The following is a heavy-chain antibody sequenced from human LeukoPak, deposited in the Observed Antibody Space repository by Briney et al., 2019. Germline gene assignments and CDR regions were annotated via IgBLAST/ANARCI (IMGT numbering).Heavy chain of an antibody. CDR1: GFTFTSYA. J-gene: IGHJ6*02. Sequence: GGSLRLSCAASGFTFTSYAMNWVRQAPGKGLEWVSAISGSGVSTYYADSVKGRFTISRDNSKNMLYLQMNSLRAEVTAVYYCARVYGGSYSLIYYYYYYGMDVWGQGTTVTVSS. CDR3: ARVYGGSYSLIYYYYYYGMDV. CDR2: ISGSGVST. D-gene: IGHD1-26*01. V-gene: IGHV3-23*01.